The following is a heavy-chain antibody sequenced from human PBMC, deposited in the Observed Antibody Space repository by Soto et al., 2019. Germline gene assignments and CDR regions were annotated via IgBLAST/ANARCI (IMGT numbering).Heavy chain of an antibody. D-gene: IGHD3-10*01. J-gene: IGHJ4*02. CDR2: SSYNGGT. V-gene: IGHV4-39*01. CDR3: ARHRIEVVWRGFDF. CDR1: TDSSSFTNSY. Sequence: SETLSLTCTVSTDSSSFTNSYWGWIRQPPGKGLQWIGSSSYNGGTFYNPSLKGRVVISFDTSKKQSSLQVTSVTAADTAVYFCARHRIEVVWRGFDFWGQGSPLTVSS.